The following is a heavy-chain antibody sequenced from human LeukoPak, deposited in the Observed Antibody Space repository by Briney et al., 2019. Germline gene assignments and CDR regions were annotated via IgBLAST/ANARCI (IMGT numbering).Heavy chain of an antibody. V-gene: IGHV4-59*01. J-gene: IGHJ5*02. D-gene: IGHD6-6*01. CDR2: IYYSGST. CDR1: GGSISSYY. CDR3: ARDIGIAARPSWFDP. Sequence: SETLSLTCTVSGGSISSYYWSWIRQPPGKGLEWIGYIYYSGSTNYNPALKSRVTISVDTSKNQFSLKLSSVTAADTAVYYCARDIGIAARPSWFDPWGQGTLVTVSS.